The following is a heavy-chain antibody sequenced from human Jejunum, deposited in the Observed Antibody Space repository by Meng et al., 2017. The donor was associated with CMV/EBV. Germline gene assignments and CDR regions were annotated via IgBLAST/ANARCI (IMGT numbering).Heavy chain of an antibody. CDR2: IRSKTYSSAT. CDR1: LHAYT. Sequence: LHAYTIHWVRPAPGKGLEWVGRIRSKTYSSATTYAASVKGRFIISRDDSKNTAYLQMNSLKTEDTAVYYCTRHSIVVVPAAGFDPWGQGTLVTVSS. J-gene: IGHJ5*02. D-gene: IGHD2-2*01. V-gene: IGHV3-73*01. CDR3: TRHSIVVVPAAGFDP.